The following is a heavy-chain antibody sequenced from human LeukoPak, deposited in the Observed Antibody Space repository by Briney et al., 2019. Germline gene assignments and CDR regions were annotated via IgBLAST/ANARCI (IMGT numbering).Heavy chain of an antibody. CDR3: ARRRRALRSGYDFNY. Sequence: ASVKVSCKASGYTFTSYGINWVRQATGQGLEWMGWMNPNSGNTGYAQKFQGRVTMTRNTSISTAYMELSSLRSEDTAVYYCARRRRALRSGYDFNYWGQGTLVTVSS. D-gene: IGHD5-12*01. CDR1: GYTFTSYG. J-gene: IGHJ4*02. V-gene: IGHV1-8*01. CDR2: MNPNSGNT.